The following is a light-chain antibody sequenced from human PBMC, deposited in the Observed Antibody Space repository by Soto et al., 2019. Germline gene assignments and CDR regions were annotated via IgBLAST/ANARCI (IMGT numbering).Light chain of an antibody. CDR1: QSVSSNF. V-gene: IGKV3-20*01. CDR2: GAS. Sequence: EIVLTQSPGTLSLSPGDRATLSCRASQSVSSNFLAWYPQTPGQAPRLLIYGASIRATGIPDRFSGSGSGTDFTLTIRRLEPEDFAMYFCHQYGSSPRTFGQGTKVEIK. CDR3: HQYGSSPRT. J-gene: IGKJ1*01.